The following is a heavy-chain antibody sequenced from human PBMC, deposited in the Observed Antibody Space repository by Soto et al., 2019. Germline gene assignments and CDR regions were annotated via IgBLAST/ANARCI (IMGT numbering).Heavy chain of an antibody. J-gene: IGHJ6*02. CDR1: GFTFRNYD. Sequence: EVQLVEPGGGLVQPGGSLRRSCEASGFTFRNYDMHWVRQGTGKGLEWVSGISAAGDPDYADSVEGRFTISRENAQNSFFLQINSLRVGDTAVYYCARTDRDFYGLDVWGQGTTVIVSS. CDR3: ARTDRDFYGLDV. V-gene: IGHV3-13*05. CDR2: ISAAGDP.